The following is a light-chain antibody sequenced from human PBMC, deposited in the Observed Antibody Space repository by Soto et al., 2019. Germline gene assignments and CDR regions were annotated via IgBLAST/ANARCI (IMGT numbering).Light chain of an antibody. V-gene: IGKV3-20*01. CDR1: QSVSSSY. J-gene: IGKJ1*01. CDR2: GAS. CDR3: QQYGSTVA. Sequence: IVWTQSPVTLSLSPGERATLSCRASQSVSSSYLAWYQQKPGQAPRLLIYGASSRATGIPDRFSGSGSGTDFTLTISRLEPEDFAVYYCQQYGSTVAFGQGTKVDIK.